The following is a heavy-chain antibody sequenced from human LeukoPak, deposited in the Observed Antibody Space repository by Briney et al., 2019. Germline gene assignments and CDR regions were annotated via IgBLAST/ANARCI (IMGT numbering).Heavy chain of an antibody. CDR3: ARDDGIVDY. J-gene: IGHJ4*02. CDR1: ADTFTLDN. D-gene: IGHD1-14*01. V-gene: IGHV1-2*02. Sequence: GASVKDSSKASADTFTLDNMHLVRRAPGQGLEWMGWINPNSGGTNYAQKFRGRVTMTRDTSNSTACMDLSRLRSDDTAVYYCARDDGIVDYWGQGSLVTVSS. CDR2: INPNSGGT.